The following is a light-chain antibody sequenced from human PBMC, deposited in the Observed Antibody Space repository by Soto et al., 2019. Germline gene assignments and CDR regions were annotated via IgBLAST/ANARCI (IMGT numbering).Light chain of an antibody. CDR3: QQYGSSPLT. CDR1: QSVSSSY. V-gene: IGKV3-20*01. Sequence: EIVLTQSSGTLSLSPGERATLSCRASQSVSSSYLAWYQQKPGQAPRLLIYGASSRATGIPDRFSGSGSGTDFTLTISRLEPEDFAGYYCQQYGSSPLTFGGGTKVEIK. J-gene: IGKJ4*01. CDR2: GAS.